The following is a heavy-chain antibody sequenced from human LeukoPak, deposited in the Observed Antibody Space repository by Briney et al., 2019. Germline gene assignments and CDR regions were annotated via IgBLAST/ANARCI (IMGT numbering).Heavy chain of an antibody. CDR3: AKGARPQYYYYYYYMDV. CDR1: GFTFSSYG. V-gene: IGHV3-30*02. Sequence: PGGSLRLSCAASGFTFSSYGMHWVRRAPGKGLEGVAFIRYDGSNKYYADSAKGRFTISRDNSKNTLYLQMNSLRAEDTAVYYCAKGARPQYYYYYYYMDVWGKGTTVTVSS. CDR2: IRYDGSNK. J-gene: IGHJ6*03.